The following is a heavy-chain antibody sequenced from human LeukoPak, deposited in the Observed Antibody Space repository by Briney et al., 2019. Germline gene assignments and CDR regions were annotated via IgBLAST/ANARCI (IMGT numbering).Heavy chain of an antibody. Sequence: GVSLRLSCATSGFTFSQFGMTWVRKPPGKGLEWVASFDGNAHGTYFADSVKGRCTISSDNSKNTVYLQMNSLRADDTAIYYCAKARIIGVGWAQFDSWGQGSLVTVSS. CDR1: GFTFSQFG. CDR3: AKARIIGVGWAQFDS. D-gene: IGHD2-21*01. J-gene: IGHJ4*02. V-gene: IGHV3-23*01. CDR2: FDGNAHGT.